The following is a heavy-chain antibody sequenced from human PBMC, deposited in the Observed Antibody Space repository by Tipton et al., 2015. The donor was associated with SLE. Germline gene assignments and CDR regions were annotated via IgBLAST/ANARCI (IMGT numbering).Heavy chain of an antibody. CDR3: ARFEWELEPRAFDI. CDR2: IYYSGST. CDR1: GGSISSYY. V-gene: IGHV4-59*12. Sequence: SLTCTVSGGSISSYYWSWIRQPPGKGLEWIGYIYYSGSTNYNPSLKSRVTISVDTSKNQFSLKLSSVTAADTAVYYCARFEWELEPRAFDIWGQGTMVTVSS. D-gene: IGHD1-26*01. J-gene: IGHJ3*02.